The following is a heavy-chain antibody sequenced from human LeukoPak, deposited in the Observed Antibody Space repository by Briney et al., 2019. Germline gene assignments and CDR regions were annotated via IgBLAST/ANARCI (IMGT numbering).Heavy chain of an antibody. D-gene: IGHD3-9*01. CDR1: GFTFSNYA. V-gene: IGHV3-23*01. CDR2: VSGRDDST. CDR3: VKGGDYDILTRSYDPDY. J-gene: IGHJ4*02. Sequence: GGSLRLSCAASGFTFSNYAMSWVRQAPGKGLEWVSAVSGRDDSTYYADSVKGRFTISRDTSKNTLYLQMNSLRAEDTAVYYCVKGGDYDILTRSYDPDYWGQGTMVTVSS.